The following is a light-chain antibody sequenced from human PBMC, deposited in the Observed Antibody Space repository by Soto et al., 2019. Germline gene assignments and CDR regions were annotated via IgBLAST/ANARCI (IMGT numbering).Light chain of an antibody. CDR1: HSFHSLY. CDR2: GAS. V-gene: IGKV3-20*01. J-gene: IGKJ4*01. Sequence: EMVLTQPPGTLSLSPGERATLSCRASHSFHSLYLAGYQQKPGQAPSIRIDGASNRATGIPDRFSGSGCGTDFTPTISRLEPEDFAVSYCQQNGCSATFGQGTKVEI. CDR3: QQNGCSAT.